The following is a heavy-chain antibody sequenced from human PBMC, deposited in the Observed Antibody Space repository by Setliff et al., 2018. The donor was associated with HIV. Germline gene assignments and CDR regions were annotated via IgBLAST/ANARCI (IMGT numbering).Heavy chain of an antibody. D-gene: IGHD3-3*01. CDR2: ISGTATTI. Sequence: GGSLRLSCAASGFTFSDHYMSWIRQAPGKGLEWVSSISGTATTIYSADSVKGRFTISRDNSKNTLYMEMNSLRIEDTAIYYCVKGDNFWTGYSTYFEFDPWGQGTLVTVSS. CDR1: GFTFSDHY. J-gene: IGHJ5*02. CDR3: VKGDNFWTGYSTYFEFDP. V-gene: IGHV3-11*04.